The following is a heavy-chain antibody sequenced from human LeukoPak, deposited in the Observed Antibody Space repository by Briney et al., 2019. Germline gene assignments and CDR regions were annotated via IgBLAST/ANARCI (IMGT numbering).Heavy chain of an antibody. V-gene: IGHV3-11*05. CDR1: GFTFSDYY. Sequence: NPGGSLRLSCAASGFTFSDYYMSWIRQAPGKGLEWVSYISSSSSYTNYADSVKGRFTISRDNAKNSLYLQMNSLRAEDTAVYYCARDLGRYSGYDAYYFDYWGQGTLVTVSS. J-gene: IGHJ4*02. CDR3: ARDLGRYSGYDAYYFDY. D-gene: IGHD5-12*01. CDR2: ISSSSSYT.